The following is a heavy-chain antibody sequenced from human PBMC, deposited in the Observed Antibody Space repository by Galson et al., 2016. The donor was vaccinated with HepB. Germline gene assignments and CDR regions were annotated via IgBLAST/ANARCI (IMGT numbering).Heavy chain of an antibody. CDR3: ARDQNGYWYFDI. D-gene: IGHD1-1*01. CDR2: TQYSGTA. CDR1: GASITSGGYY. V-gene: IGHV4-31*03. Sequence: TLSLTCNVSGASITSGGYYWTWIRQRPGKGLEWIGHTQYSGTAYHTPSLKSRIAISVDTATDQFSLKLTSVTAADTATYYCARDQNGYWYFDIWGRGTLVTVAS. J-gene: IGHJ2*01.